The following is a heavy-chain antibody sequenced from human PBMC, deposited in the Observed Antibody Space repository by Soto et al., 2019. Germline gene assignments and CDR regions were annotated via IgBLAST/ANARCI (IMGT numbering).Heavy chain of an antibody. CDR3: AKEGGGSWHRYYYYGMDV. J-gene: IGHJ6*02. CDR1: GFTFSSYG. Sequence: GGSLRLSCAASGFTFSSYGMHWVRQAPGKGLEWVAVISYDGSNKYYADSVKGRFTISRDNSKNTLYLQMNSLRAEDTAVYYCAKEGGGSWHRYYYYGMDVWGQGTTVTVSS. V-gene: IGHV3-30*18. CDR2: ISYDGSNK. D-gene: IGHD6-13*01.